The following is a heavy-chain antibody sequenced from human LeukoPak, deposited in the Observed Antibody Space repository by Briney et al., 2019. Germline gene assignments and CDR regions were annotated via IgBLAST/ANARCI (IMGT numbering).Heavy chain of an antibody. J-gene: IGHJ4*02. V-gene: IGHV4-59*01. CDR1: GGSITNYY. CDR3: ARDAGPFGDFLFEY. Sequence: SETLSLTCTVSGGSITNYYWSWIRQSPGNGLEWIGYTYYNGNTNYNPSLKSRVTISVDTSKNQFSLNLSSVTAADTAVYYCARDAGPFGDFLFEYWGQGTLVTVSS. D-gene: IGHD4-17*01. CDR2: TYYNGNT.